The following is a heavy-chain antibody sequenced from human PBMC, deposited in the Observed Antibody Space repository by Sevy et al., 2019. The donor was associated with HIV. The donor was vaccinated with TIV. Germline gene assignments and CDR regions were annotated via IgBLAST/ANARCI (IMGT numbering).Heavy chain of an antibody. V-gene: IGHV3-33*06. CDR3: AKAVADSNYYYGLDV. CDR2: IWFDGSNK. D-gene: IGHD6-19*01. Sequence: GESLKISCAASGFTFSTYSMHWVRQAPGKGLEWVALIWFDGSNKYYADSVKGRITISRDNSKNTLYLQMNSLRAEDTAVYYCAKAVADSNYYYGLDVWGQGTTVTVSS. J-gene: IGHJ6*02. CDR1: GFTFSTYS.